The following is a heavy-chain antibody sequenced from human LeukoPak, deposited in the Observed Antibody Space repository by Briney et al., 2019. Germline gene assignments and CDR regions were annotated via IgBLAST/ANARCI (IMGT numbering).Heavy chain of an antibody. J-gene: IGHJ3*02. V-gene: IGHV4-30-4*01. Sequence: SETLPLTCTVSGGSISDGDYYWGWIRQPPGKGLEWIGYIYYSGSTSYNPSLKSRVTISVDTSKNQFSLKLSSVTAADTAVYYCARVWGTSDAFDIWGQGTMVTVSS. CDR1: GGSISDGDYY. D-gene: IGHD7-27*01. CDR3: ARVWGTSDAFDI. CDR2: IYYSGST.